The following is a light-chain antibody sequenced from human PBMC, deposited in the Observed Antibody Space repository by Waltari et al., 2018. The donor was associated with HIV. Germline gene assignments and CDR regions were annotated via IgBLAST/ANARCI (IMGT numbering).Light chain of an antibody. CDR2: EVS. CDR1: SSAVGGYNY. V-gene: IGLV2-8*01. J-gene: IGLJ2*01. Sequence: QSALTQPPSASGSPGQSVTISCTRTSSAVGGYNYVSWYQQHPGKAPKLMIYEVSKRPSGVPDRFSGSKSGNTASLTVSGLQAEDEADYYCNSYAGSNNVVFGGGTKVTVL. CDR3: NSYAGSNNVV.